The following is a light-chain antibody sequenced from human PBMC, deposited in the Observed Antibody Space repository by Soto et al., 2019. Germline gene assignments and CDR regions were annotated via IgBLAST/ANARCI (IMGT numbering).Light chain of an antibody. CDR3: QQYNSWPPLT. V-gene: IGKV3-15*01. CDR2: GAS. CDR1: QSVSSN. J-gene: IGKJ4*01. Sequence: EIVMTQSPATLSVSPGERATLSCRASQSVSSNLAWYQQKPGQAPRLLIYGASTRATGIPARFSVSGSGTEFTLTISSLQSEDLAVYYCQQYNSWPPLTFGGGTKVEIK.